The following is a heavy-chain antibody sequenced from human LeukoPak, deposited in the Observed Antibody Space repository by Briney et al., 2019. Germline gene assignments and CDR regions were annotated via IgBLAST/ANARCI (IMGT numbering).Heavy chain of an antibody. CDR3: AKGHATARRITIFGVVTPGFDY. CDR1: GFTFSSYA. D-gene: IGHD3-3*01. Sequence: GGSLRLSCAASGFTFSSYAMSWVGQAPGKRLEWVSAISGSGGSTYYADSVKGRFTISRDNSKNTLYLQMNSLRAEDTAVYYCAKGHATARRITIFGVVTPGFDYWGQGTLFTVSS. V-gene: IGHV3-23*01. J-gene: IGHJ4*02. CDR2: ISGSGGST.